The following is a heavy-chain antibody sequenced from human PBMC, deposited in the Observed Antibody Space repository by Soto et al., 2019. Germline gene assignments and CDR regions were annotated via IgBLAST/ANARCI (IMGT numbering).Heavy chain of an antibody. Sequence: QVQLVQSGAEVKKPGSSVKVSCKASGGTFSSYAISWVRQAPGQGLEWMGGIIPIFGTANYAQKFQGRVTITADESTGTAYMELSSMRSEDTAVYYCARDPVVYAPGYYYYGMDVWGQGTTVTVSS. J-gene: IGHJ6*02. D-gene: IGHD2-8*02. CDR2: IIPIFGTA. CDR1: GGTFSSYA. V-gene: IGHV1-69*12. CDR3: ARDPVVYAPGYYYYGMDV.